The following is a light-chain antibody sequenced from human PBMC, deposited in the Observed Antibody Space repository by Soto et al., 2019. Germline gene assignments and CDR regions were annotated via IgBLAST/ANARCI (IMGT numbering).Light chain of an antibody. J-gene: IGLJ3*02. V-gene: IGLV2-8*01. CDR2: EVN. Sequence: QSALTQPPSASGSLGQSVTISCTGTSSDVGGYNYVSWYQQHPGKAPKVMIYEVNKRPSGVPDRFSGSKSGNTASLTVSGLQAEDEADYYCSSYAGSNNGVFGGGTQLTVL. CDR3: SSYAGSNNGV. CDR1: SSDVGGYNY.